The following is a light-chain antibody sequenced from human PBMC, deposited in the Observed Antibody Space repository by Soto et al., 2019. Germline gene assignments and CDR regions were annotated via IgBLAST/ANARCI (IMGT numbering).Light chain of an antibody. CDR2: GAS. CDR3: HQYDNWPKT. V-gene: IGKV3-15*01. J-gene: IGKJ5*01. CDR1: QSVSSN. Sequence: EVVVTQSPATLSVSPGERATLSCRASQSVSSNLAWYQQKPGQAPRLLIYGASTRATGIQARFSGSGSGTEFTLTISSLQSEDFAVYYCHQYDNWPKTFGQGTRLEIK.